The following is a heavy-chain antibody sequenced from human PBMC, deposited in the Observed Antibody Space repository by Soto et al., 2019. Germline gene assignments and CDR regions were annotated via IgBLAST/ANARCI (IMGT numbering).Heavy chain of an antibody. D-gene: IGHD2-8*01. V-gene: IGHV1-8*01. CDR1: GYTFTSYD. CDR2: XXXXXXXX. J-gene: IGHJ6*02. Sequence: ASVKVSCKASGYTFTSYDINWVRQATGQXLXXXGWXXXXXXXXXXXXXXXXXXXXTRNTSISTAHMELSSLRSEDTAVYYCARGPDCTPNGLALGYYYGMDVWGQGTTVTVSS. CDR3: ARGPDCTPNGLALGYYYGMDV.